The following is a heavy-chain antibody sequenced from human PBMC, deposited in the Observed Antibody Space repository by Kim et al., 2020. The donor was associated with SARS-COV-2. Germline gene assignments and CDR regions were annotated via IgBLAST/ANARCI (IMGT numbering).Heavy chain of an antibody. CDR3: ALSSVTTLGFEP. CDR2: ISNDGNKK. Sequence: GGSLRLSCAASGLTFSNYAMHWVRQAPGKGLEWVAVISNDGNKKNYVDSLKGRFTISRDNSKNTLYLQMNSLRAEDTAVYYCALSSVTTLGFEPWGQGTLVTVSS. CDR1: GLTFSNYA. V-gene: IGHV3-30*03. J-gene: IGHJ5*02. D-gene: IGHD4-17*01.